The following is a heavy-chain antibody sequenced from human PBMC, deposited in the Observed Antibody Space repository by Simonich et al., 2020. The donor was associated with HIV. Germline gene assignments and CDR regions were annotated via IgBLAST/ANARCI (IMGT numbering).Heavy chain of an antibody. CDR3: ASPPSHYYDSSGSYDAFDI. V-gene: IGHV1-69*13. D-gene: IGHD3-22*01. Sequence: QVQLVQSGAEVKKPGSSVKVSCKASGGTFSSYAISRVRQAPGQGLEGMGGIIPFFGTANYARKFQGRVTITADESTSTAYMELSSLRSEDTAVYYCASPPSHYYDSSGSYDAFDIWGQGTMVTVSS. CDR1: GGTFSSYA. CDR2: IIPFFGTA. J-gene: IGHJ3*02.